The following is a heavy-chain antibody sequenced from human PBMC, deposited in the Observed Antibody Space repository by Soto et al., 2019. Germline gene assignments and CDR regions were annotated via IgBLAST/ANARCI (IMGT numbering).Heavy chain of an antibody. J-gene: IGHJ4*02. D-gene: IGHD3-10*01. V-gene: IGHV1-3*01. Sequence: QVQLVQSGAELKNPGASVKVSCKASGYIFTNYPIHWVRQAPGQMLEWMGWINAANGDTGYSQNFQGRVTFTRDTSASTVYMEMSSLLSEDTAIYYCARKDYYGSGCYYFDYWGQGTLVTVSS. CDR1: GYIFTNYP. CDR3: ARKDYYGSGCYYFDY. CDR2: INAANGDT.